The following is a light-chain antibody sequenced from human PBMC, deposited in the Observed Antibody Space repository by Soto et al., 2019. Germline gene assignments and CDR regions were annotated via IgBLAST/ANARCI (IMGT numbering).Light chain of an antibody. CDR3: QQYYAIPRT. CDR1: QTILYSPSNTNY. J-gene: IGKJ1*01. CDR2: GAS. Sequence: DIVMTQSPDSLAVSLGERATVNCKSSQTILYSPSNTNYLAWYQQKPGQPPKLLIYGASTRESGVPDRFSGSGSGTEVTLTISSLQAEDVAVYYCQQYYAIPRTFGQGTRVEIK. V-gene: IGKV4-1*01.